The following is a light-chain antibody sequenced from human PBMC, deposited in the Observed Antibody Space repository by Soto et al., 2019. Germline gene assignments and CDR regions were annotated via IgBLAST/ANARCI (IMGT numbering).Light chain of an antibody. J-gene: IGKJ5*01. CDR3: QQYGTSEII. V-gene: IGKV3-20*01. CDR2: GAS. Sequence: DIVLTQSPATLSLSPGERATLSCRASQSVSSNSAWYQQKPGQAPRLLIYGASTRATGIPDRFSGSGSGTDFTLTISRLEPEDFAVFFCQQYGTSEIIFGQGTRLEIK. CDR1: QSVSSN.